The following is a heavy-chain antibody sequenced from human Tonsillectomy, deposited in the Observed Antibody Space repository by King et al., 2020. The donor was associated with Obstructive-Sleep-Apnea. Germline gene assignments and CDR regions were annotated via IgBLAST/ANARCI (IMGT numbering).Heavy chain of an antibody. CDR2: ISYDGSNK. D-gene: IGHD1-26*01. Sequence: VQLVESGGGVVQPGRSLRLSCAASGFTFSSYAMHWVRQAPGKGLEWVAVISYDGSNKYYADSVKGRFTISRDNSKNTLYLQMNSLRAEDTAVYYCARDVGGSYRDWGQGTLVTVSS. CDR1: GFTFSSYA. CDR3: ARDVGGSYRD. J-gene: IGHJ4*02. V-gene: IGHV3-30*04.